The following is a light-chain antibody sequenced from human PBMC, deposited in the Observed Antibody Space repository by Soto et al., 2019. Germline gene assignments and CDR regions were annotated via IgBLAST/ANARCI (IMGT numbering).Light chain of an antibody. Sequence: DIQITQSPSTLSASVGDRVTITCRASQSISSWLAWYQQKPGKAPKLLIYDPSSLEIGVPSRFSGSGSGTEFTLTICSLQPDDFATYYCQQYNSYSFGQGNKLEIK. CDR1: QSISSW. CDR3: QQYNSYS. CDR2: DPS. V-gene: IGKV1-5*01. J-gene: IGKJ2*01.